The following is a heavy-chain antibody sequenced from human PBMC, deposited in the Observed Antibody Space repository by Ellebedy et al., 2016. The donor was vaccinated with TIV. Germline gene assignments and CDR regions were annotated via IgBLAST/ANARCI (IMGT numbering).Heavy chain of an antibody. J-gene: IGHJ4*02. CDR1: GFTFHRSA. CDR3: ARAEGLGVVSPYSDY. Sequence: GGSLRLXXAASGFTFHRSAMNWVRQAPGKGLEWVSVISASDGSTHYAVSVKGRFTISRDNSKNTVFLQMDSLRAEDTALYYCARAEGLGVVSPYSDYWGQGTLVTVSS. V-gene: IGHV3-23*01. D-gene: IGHD3-3*01. CDR2: ISASDGST.